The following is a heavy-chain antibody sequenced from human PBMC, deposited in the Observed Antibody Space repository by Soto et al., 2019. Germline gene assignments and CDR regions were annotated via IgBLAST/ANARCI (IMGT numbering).Heavy chain of an antibody. V-gene: IGHV4-31*03. J-gene: IGHJ5*01. D-gene: IGHD1-26*01. CDR2: IYYSGST. CDR1: GGSISSGGYY. CDR3: ARHSASWQWFDY. Sequence: QVQLQESGPGLVKPSQTLSLTCSVSGGSISSGGYYWSWIRQHPEKGLEWIGYIYYSGSTYYNPSLNSRVIISVDTSSNRFYLDLRSVAAADTAIYYCARHSASWQWFDYWGQGTLVTVSS.